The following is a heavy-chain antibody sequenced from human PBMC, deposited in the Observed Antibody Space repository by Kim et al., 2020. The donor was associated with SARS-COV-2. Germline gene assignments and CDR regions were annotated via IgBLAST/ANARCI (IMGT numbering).Heavy chain of an antibody. V-gene: IGHV4-59*01. CDR3: ARDGNYFDSSGSYYLGRAFDI. Sequence: SETLSLTCTVSGGSISNYYWTWIRQPPGKGLEWIGYIYYSGNTNYNPSLKSRVTISVDTSKNQFSLKLSSVTAADTAVYYCARDGNYFDSSGSYYLGRAFDIWGQGTIVTVSP. CDR1: GGSISNYY. D-gene: IGHD3-22*01. CDR2: IYYSGNT. J-gene: IGHJ3*02.